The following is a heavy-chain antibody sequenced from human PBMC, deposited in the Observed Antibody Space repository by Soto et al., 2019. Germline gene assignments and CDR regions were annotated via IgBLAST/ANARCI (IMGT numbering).Heavy chain of an antibody. Sequence: ASVKVSCKASGYTFTDYYIHWVRQAPGQGLECMGWINPNSGGTDYAQKFQGRVTMTRDTSISTAYMELTSLRAEDTAVYYCAKDPSSGPLDAFDIWGQGTMVTVSS. CDR2: INPNSGGT. D-gene: IGHD3-22*01. J-gene: IGHJ3*02. CDR3: AKDPSSGPLDAFDI. V-gene: IGHV1-2*02. CDR1: GYTFTDYY.